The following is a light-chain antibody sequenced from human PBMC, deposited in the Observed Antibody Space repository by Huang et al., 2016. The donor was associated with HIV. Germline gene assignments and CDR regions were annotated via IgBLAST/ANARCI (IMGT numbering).Light chain of an antibody. J-gene: IGKJ1*01. CDR3: QQSYSGRT. CDR2: AAS. CDR1: QSISSY. Sequence: DIQMTQSPSSLSASVGDRVTITCRASQSISSYLNWYQQKPGKAPKFLIYAASSLQSGVPSRFSGSGSGTDFTLTISSLQPEDFATYYCQQSYSGRTFGQGTKVEIK. V-gene: IGKV1-39*01.